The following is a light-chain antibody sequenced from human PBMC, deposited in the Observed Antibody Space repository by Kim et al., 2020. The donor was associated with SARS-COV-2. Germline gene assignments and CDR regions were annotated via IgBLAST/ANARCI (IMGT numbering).Light chain of an antibody. CDR3: SAWDSNLNVWV. Sequence: LTQPPSVSKCLGQTTTLTCTGNNNNVGNQGAAWLQQHQGHPPKLLYYSNNNRPSGIPERFSASRTGDTASMTITGLQPEDETYYYCSAWDSNLNVWV. J-gene: IGLJ3*02. CDR2: SNN. CDR1: NNNVGNQG. V-gene: IGLV10-54*04.